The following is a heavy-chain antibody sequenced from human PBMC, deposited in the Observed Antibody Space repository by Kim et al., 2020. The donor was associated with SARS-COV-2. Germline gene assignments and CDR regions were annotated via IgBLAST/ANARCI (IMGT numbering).Heavy chain of an antibody. CDR2: ISYDGSNK. D-gene: IGHD3-3*01. Sequence: GGSLRLSCAASGFTFSSYGMHWVRQAPGKGLEWVAVISYDGSNKYYADSVKGRFTISRDNSKNTLYLQMNSLRAEDTAVYYCAKDPYDFWSGYSGSYYYGIDVWGQGTTVTVSS. V-gene: IGHV3-30*18. CDR3: AKDPYDFWSGYSGSYYYGIDV. CDR1: GFTFSSYG. J-gene: IGHJ6*02.